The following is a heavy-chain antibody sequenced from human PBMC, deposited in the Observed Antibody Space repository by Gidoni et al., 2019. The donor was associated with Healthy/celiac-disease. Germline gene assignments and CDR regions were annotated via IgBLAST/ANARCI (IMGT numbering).Heavy chain of an antibody. CDR2: IYYSGRT. Sequence: QVQLQESGPGLVKPSQTLSLTCTVSGCSLSSGGYYWSWIRQHPGKGLEWIGYIYYSGRTYYNPSLKSRVTISVETSKNQCSLKLSSVTAADTAVYYCAREEGEGSGKIGVNWFDPWGQGTLVTVSS. J-gene: IGHJ5*02. D-gene: IGHD3-10*01. CDR3: AREEGEGSGKIGVNWFDP. CDR1: GCSLSSGGYY. V-gene: IGHV4-31*03.